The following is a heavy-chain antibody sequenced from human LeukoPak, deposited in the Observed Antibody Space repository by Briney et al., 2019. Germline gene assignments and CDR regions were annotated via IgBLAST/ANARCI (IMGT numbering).Heavy chain of an antibody. CDR3: AKDLTPYCSSTSCLLYGMDV. V-gene: IGHV3-23*01. Sequence: GGSLRLSCAASGFTFSSYSMNWVRQAPGKGLEWVSAISGSGGSTYYADSVKGRFTISRDNSKNTLYLQMNGLRAEDTAVYYCAKDLTPYCSSTSCLLYGMDVWGQGTTVTVSS. J-gene: IGHJ6*02. D-gene: IGHD2-2*01. CDR2: ISGSGGST. CDR1: GFTFSSYS.